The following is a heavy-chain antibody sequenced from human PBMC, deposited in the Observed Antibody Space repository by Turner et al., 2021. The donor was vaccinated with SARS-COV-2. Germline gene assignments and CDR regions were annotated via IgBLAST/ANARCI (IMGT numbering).Heavy chain of an antibody. J-gene: IGHJ4*02. CDR1: GFTFSDYW. CDR3: ARDFHTDY. V-gene: IGHV3-7*01. CDR2: IKQGGSDK. Sequence: EVQLVESGGGLVQPGGTLGLSCAASGFTFSDYWMNWVRQAPGEGLEWVANIKQGGSDKYYVDSVRGRFTISRDDAENSLYLQMHSLRAEDTAVYFCARDFHTDYWGQGTLVTVSS.